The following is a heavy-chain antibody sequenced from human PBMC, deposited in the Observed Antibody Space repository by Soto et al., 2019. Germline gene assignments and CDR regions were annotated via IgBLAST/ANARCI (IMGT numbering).Heavy chain of an antibody. Sequence: GASVKVSCKASGFTFTSSAVQWVRQARGQRLEWIGWIVVGSGNTNYAQKFQERVTITRDMSTSTAYMELSSLRSEDTAVYYCAAAIFAVAGTYYGMDVWGQGTTVTVSS. V-gene: IGHV1-58*01. D-gene: IGHD6-19*01. J-gene: IGHJ6*02. CDR3: AAAIFAVAGTYYGMDV. CDR2: IVVGSGNT. CDR1: GFTFTSSA.